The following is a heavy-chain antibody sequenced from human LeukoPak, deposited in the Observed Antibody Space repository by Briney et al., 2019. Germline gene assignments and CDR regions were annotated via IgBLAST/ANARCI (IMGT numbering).Heavy chain of an antibody. V-gene: IGHV1-69*05. CDR3: ARGVDGITMVREFDL. Sequence: ASVTVSFMASGGTFISYAISWVRQAPGRGRQWMGGMIPIFGTANYAQKFQGRVTITTDESTSTAYMELSSLRSEDTAVYYCARGVDGITMVREFDLWGQGTLVTVSS. D-gene: IGHD3-10*01. CDR2: MIPIFGTA. CDR1: GGTFISYA. J-gene: IGHJ5*02.